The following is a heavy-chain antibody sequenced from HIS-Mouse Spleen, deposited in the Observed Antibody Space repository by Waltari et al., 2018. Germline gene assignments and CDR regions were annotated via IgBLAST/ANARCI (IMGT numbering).Heavy chain of an antibody. CDR2: IYYSGST. V-gene: IGHV4-39*07. J-gene: IGHJ2*01. CDR1: GGSISSSSYY. CDR3: AREIPYSSSWYDWYFDL. D-gene: IGHD6-13*01. Sequence: QLQLQESGPGLVKPSETLSLTCTVSGGSISSSSYYWGWIRQPPGKGLEGIGSIYYSGSTYYNPSLKSRVTISVDTSKNQFSLKLSSVTAADTAVYYCAREIPYSSSWYDWYFDLLGRGTLVTVSS.